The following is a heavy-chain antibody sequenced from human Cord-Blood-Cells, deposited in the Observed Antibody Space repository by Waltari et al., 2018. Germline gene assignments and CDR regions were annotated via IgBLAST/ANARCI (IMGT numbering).Heavy chain of an antibody. V-gene: IGHV3-21*01. D-gene: IGHD6-13*01. Sequence: EVQLVESGGGLVKPGGSLRLSCAASGFTFSSYSMNWVRQAPGKGLEWVSSISSRSSYIDYADSVKCLFTISGGNAKNSLYLQMNSLRAEDTAVYYCARVLAAIFYFDYWGQGTLVTVSS. CDR1: GFTFSSYS. CDR3: ARVLAAIFYFDY. CDR2: ISSRSSYI. J-gene: IGHJ4*02.